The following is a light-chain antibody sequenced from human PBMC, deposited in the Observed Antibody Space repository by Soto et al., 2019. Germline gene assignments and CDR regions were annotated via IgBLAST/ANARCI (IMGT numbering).Light chain of an antibody. CDR3: QQYGSSLSWT. J-gene: IGKJ1*01. Sequence: EIVLTHSPATLSLSPLQRATLSFMSIQSVSSSYLAWYQQKPGQAPRLLIYGASSRATGIPGRFSGSGSGADFTLTISRLEPEDFAVYYCQQYGSSLSWTFGQGTKVDIK. CDR2: GAS. CDR1: QSVSSSY. V-gene: IGKV3-20*01.